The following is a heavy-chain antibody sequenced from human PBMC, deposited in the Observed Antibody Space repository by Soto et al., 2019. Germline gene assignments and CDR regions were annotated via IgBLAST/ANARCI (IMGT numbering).Heavy chain of an antibody. Sequence: ASVKVSCKASGYTFTSYGISWVRQAPGQGLEWMGWISAYNGNTNYAQKLQGRVTMTTDTSTTTAYMELRTLTPDDTAVYYCAKSGQPPYYYYGLDVWGQGTTVTVSS. D-gene: IGHD5-12*01. CDR3: AKSGQPPYYYYGLDV. J-gene: IGHJ6*02. CDR2: ISAYNGNT. CDR1: GYTFTSYG. V-gene: IGHV1-18*01.